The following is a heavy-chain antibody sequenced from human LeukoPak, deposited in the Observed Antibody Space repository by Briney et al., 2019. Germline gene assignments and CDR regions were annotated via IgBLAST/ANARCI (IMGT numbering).Heavy chain of an antibody. CDR2: ISSSGSTI. D-gene: IGHD3-22*01. CDR1: GFTFSSYE. Sequence: GGSLRLSXAASGFTFSSYEMNWVRQAPGKGLEWVSYISSSGSTIYYAESVKGRFTISRDNAKNSLYLQMNSLRAEDTAVYYCGRVSSSGYYYFDYWGQGTLVTVSS. CDR3: GRVSSSGYYYFDY. V-gene: IGHV3-48*03. J-gene: IGHJ4*02.